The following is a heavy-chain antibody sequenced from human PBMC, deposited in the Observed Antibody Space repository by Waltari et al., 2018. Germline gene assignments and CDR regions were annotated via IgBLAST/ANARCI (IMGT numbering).Heavy chain of an antibody. V-gene: IGHV3-33*01. CDR2: IWYDGSNK. J-gene: IGHJ6*02. CDR3: ARSLRGYDGSYLDYFYGMDV. Sequence: QVQLVESGGGVVQPGRSLRLSCAASGFTFRSYGMHWVRQAPGKGLGWVAVIWYDGSNKYYADSVKGRFTISRDNSKNTLYVQMYSLRAEDTAVYYCARSLRGYDGSYLDYFYGMDVWGQGTTVTVSS. D-gene: IGHD1-26*01. CDR1: GFTFRSYG.